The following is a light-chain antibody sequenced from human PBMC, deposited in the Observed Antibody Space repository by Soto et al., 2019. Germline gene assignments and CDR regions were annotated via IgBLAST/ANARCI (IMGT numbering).Light chain of an antibody. J-gene: IGKJ4*01. CDR3: QQVDSYLLT. Sequence: DIQLTQSPSFLSASVGDTVTITCRASQGISSYLAWSQQKPGKTPKLLIYAASTLQSGVPSRFSGSGSGTEVTLTISSLQPEDFATYYWQQVDSYLLTFGGGTKVETK. CDR2: AAS. V-gene: IGKV1-9*01. CDR1: QGISSY.